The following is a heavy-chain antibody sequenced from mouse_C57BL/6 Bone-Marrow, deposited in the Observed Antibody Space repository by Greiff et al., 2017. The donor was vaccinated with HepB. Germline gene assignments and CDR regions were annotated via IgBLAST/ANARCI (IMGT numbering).Heavy chain of an antibody. V-gene: IGHV1-26*01. CDR2: INPNNGGT. CDR1: GYTFTDYY. CDR3: SSTMVTTGAY. Sequence: VQLQQSGPELVKPGASVKISCKASGYTFTDYYMNWVKQSHGKSLEWIGDINPNNGGTSYNQKFKGKATLTVDKSSSTAYMELRSLTSADSAVYYCSSTMVTTGAYWGQGTLVTVSA. D-gene: IGHD2-2*01. J-gene: IGHJ3*01.